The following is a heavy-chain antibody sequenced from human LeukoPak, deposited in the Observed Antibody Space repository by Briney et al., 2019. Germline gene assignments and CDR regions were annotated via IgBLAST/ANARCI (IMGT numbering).Heavy chain of an antibody. CDR3: ARGRYYYGSGSYYRPGNWFDP. CDR1: GGSISSYY. Sequence: SETLSLTCTVSGGSISSYYWSWIRQPPGKGLEWIGYIYYSGSTNYNPSLKSRVTISVDTSKNQFSLKLSSVTAADTAVYYCARGRYYYGSGSYYRPGNWFDPWGQGTLVTVSS. D-gene: IGHD3-10*01. V-gene: IGHV4-59*01. CDR2: IYYSGST. J-gene: IGHJ5*02.